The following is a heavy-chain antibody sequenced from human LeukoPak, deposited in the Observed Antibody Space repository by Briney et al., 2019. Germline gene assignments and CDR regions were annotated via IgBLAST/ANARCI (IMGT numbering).Heavy chain of an antibody. Sequence: GGSLRLSCAASGFTVSSNYMSWVRQAPGKGLEWVSVIYSGGSTYYADSVKGRFTISRGNSKNTLYLQMNSLRAEDTAVYYCARALAAAGISWFDPWGQGTLVTVSS. CDR3: ARALAAAGISWFDP. D-gene: IGHD6-13*01. V-gene: IGHV3-66*02. CDR2: IYSGGST. CDR1: GFTVSSNY. J-gene: IGHJ5*02.